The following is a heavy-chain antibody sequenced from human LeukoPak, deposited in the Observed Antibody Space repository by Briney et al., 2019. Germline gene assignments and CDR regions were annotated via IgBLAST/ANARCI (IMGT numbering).Heavy chain of an antibody. D-gene: IGHD3-22*01. CDR2: MNAGNGNT. J-gene: IGHJ4*02. Sequence: GASVKVSCKASGYTFTSYATHWVRQAPGQRLERMGWMNAGNGNTKYSQKFQGRVTITRDTSASTAYMELSSLRSEDTAVYYCARDRESVWYDSSGYYGYWGQGTLVTVSS. CDR3: ARDRESVWYDSSGYYGY. V-gene: IGHV1-3*01. CDR1: GYTFTSYA.